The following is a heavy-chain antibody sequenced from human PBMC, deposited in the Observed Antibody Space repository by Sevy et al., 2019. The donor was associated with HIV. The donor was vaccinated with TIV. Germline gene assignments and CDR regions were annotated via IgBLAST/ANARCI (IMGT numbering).Heavy chain of an antibody. CDR1: GYTFTSYY. CDR2: INPSGGST. V-gene: IGHV1-46*01. J-gene: IGHJ6*02. Sequence: ASLKVSCKASGYTFTSYYMHWVRQAPGQGLEWMGIINPSGGSTSYAQKFQGRVTMTRDTSTSTVYMELSSLRSEDTAVYYCAGAVGGIAAAGTLPEYGMDVWGQGTTVTVSS. CDR3: AGAVGGIAAAGTLPEYGMDV. D-gene: IGHD6-13*01.